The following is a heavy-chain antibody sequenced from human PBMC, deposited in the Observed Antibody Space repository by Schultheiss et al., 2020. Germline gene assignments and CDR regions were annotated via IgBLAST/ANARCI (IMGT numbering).Heavy chain of an antibody. V-gene: IGHV3-15*01. J-gene: IGHJ4*02. CDR1: GFTFSSYS. CDR3: TTAERELPPN. CDR2: IRGKPYGGTT. D-gene: IGHD1-26*01. Sequence: GGSLRLSCAASGFTFSSYSMNWVRQAPGKGLEWKGFIRGKPYGGTTEYAASVKGRFTISRDDSKNTLYLQMNSLKTEDTAVYYCTTAERELPPNWGQGTLVTVSS.